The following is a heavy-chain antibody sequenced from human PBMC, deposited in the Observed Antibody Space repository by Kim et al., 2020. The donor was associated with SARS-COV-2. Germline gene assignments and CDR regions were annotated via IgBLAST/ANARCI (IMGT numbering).Heavy chain of an antibody. V-gene: IGHV4-39*07. CDR1: GGSISSSSYY. Sequence: SETLSLTCTVSGGSISSSSYYWGWIRQPPGKGLEWIGSIYYSGSTYYNPSLKSRVTISVDTSKNQFSLKLSSVTAADTAVYYCARDLTRNYGDFLWFDP. J-gene: IGHJ5*02. D-gene: IGHD4-17*01. CDR3: ARDLTRNYGDFLWFDP. CDR2: IYYSGST.